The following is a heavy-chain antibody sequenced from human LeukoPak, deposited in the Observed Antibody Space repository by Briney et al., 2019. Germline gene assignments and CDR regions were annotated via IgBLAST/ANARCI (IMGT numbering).Heavy chain of an antibody. D-gene: IGHD3-22*01. CDR1: GGSISSGSYY. V-gene: IGHV4-61*02. CDR3: ARHGMGSGYYSAGTDAFDI. CDR2: ISTSGST. Sequence: SQTLSLTCTVSGGSISSGSYYWSWIRQPAGKGLEWIGRISTSGSTKYNPSLKSRVTISIDTSKNQFSLKLSSVTAADTAVYYCARHGMGSGYYSAGTDAFDIWGQGTMVTVSS. J-gene: IGHJ3*02.